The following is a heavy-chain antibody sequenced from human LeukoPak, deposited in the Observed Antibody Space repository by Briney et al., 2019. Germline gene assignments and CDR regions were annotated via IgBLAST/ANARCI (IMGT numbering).Heavy chain of an antibody. CDR3: ARDPITIFGVVLDAFDI. V-gene: IGHV3-21*01. D-gene: IGHD3-3*01. CDR1: GFTFSSYS. J-gene: IGHJ3*02. Sequence: PGGSLRLSCAASGFTFSSYSMNWVRQAPGKGLEWVSSISSSSSYIYYADSVKGRFTISRDNAKNSLYLQMNSLRAEDTAVYYCARDPITIFGVVLDAFDIWGQGTMVTVSS. CDR2: ISSSSSYI.